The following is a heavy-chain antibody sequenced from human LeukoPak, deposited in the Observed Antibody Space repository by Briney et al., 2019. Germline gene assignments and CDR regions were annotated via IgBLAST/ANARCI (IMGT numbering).Heavy chain of an antibody. CDR1: GFIFSSYA. Sequence: PGGSLKLSCAASGFIFSSYAMHWVRQAPGKGLEWVAVISYDGGNKYYTDSAKGRFTISRDNSKNTLSLQMNSLRPEDTAVYYCARDNGDHYFDYWGQGTLVTVSS. V-gene: IGHV3-30-3*01. CDR3: ARDNGDHYFDY. J-gene: IGHJ4*02. D-gene: IGHD7-27*01. CDR2: ISYDGGNK.